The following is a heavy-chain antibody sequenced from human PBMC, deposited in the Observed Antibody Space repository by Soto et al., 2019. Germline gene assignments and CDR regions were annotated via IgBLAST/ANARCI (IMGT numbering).Heavy chain of an antibody. CDR2: ILAIFGTA. CDR3: AGERGQCTWFGELSPYGMYV. D-gene: IGHD3-10*01. V-gene: IGHV1-69*19. Sequence: QVELVQSGAEVKKPGSSVKVSCKASGGTFSSYAISWVRQSPGQGLEWMGGILAIFGTANYAQKFQGRVTITADATTSTAYEEPGRLRSANTAVYSWAGERGQCTWFGELSPYGMYVSGQRTTVTVSS. CDR1: GGTFSSYA. J-gene: IGHJ6*02.